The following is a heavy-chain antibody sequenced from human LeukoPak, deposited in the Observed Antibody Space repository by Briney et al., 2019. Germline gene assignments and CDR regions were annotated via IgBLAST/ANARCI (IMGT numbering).Heavy chain of an antibody. CDR3: ARNYGDLDY. J-gene: IGHJ4*02. CDR2: IHPSSGGT. V-gene: IGHV1-2*06. D-gene: IGHD4-17*01. Sequence: ASVKVSCKASGYIFTAYYIHWVRQAPGQGLEWVGRIHPSSGGTEYAQNFQGRVTVTRDTSITAAYMELNRLTSDDTAVYYCARNYGDLDYWGQGTLVTVSS. CDR1: GYIFTAYY.